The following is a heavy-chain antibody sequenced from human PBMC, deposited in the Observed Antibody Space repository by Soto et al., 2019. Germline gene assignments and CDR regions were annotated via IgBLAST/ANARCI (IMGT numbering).Heavy chain of an antibody. D-gene: IGHD3-22*01. V-gene: IGHV1-69*06. CDR2: IIPIFGTA. Sequence: SVKVSCKASGGTFSSYAISWVRQAPGQGLEWMGGIIPIFGTANYAQKFQGRVTITADKSTSTAHMELSSLRSEDTAVYYCAGGYYDSSGITRYYFDYWGQGTLVTVSS. CDR3: AGGYYDSSGITRYYFDY. CDR1: GGTFSSYA. J-gene: IGHJ4*02.